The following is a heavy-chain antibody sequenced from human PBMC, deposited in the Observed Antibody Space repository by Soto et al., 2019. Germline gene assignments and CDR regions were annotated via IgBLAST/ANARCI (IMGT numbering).Heavy chain of an antibody. J-gene: IGHJ6*02. CDR3: ARDYSSSWRSPRDNYYYSGMDV. Sequence: GGSLRLSCTASGFNCSSYAMHWVRQATGKGLEGGAVISYDGSNKYYADSVKGRFTISRDNSKNTLYLQMNSLRAEDTAVYYCARDYSSSWRSPRDNYYYSGMDVWGQGTTVTVSS. D-gene: IGHD6-13*01. V-gene: IGHV3-30-3*01. CDR2: ISYDGSNK. CDR1: GFNCSSYA.